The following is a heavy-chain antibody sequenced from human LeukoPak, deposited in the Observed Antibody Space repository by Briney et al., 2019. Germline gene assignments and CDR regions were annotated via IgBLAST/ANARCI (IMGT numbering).Heavy chain of an antibody. D-gene: IGHD2/OR15-2a*01. V-gene: IGHV4-59*01. J-gene: IGHJ4*02. CDR1: GVSISSSY. Sequence: PSETLSLTCTASGVSISSSYWSWIRQPPGKGLEWIGYIHYTGNTNHNPSLKNRVTISVDTSKNQFSLKLSSVTAADTAIYYCAKYGQYNFDYWGQGTLVTVSS. CDR2: IHYTGNT. CDR3: AKYGQYNFDY.